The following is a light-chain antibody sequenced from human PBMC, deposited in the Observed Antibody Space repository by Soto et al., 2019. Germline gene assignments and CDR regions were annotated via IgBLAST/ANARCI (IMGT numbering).Light chain of an antibody. Sequence: EIVLTPSPATLSLSPGERATLSCRASQSVSSYLAWYQHKPGQAPRLLIYDASNRATAIPARFSGSGSGTDFTLTISSLEPEDFAVYYCQQHSNWPITFGQGTRLEIK. V-gene: IGKV3-11*01. CDR2: DAS. CDR1: QSVSSY. J-gene: IGKJ5*01. CDR3: QQHSNWPIT.